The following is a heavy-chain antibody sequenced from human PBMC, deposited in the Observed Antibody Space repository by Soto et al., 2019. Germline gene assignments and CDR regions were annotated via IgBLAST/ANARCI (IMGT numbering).Heavy chain of an antibody. CDR3: ARGGIAAAGPSGGHFAY. V-gene: IGHV3-33*01. CDR2: IWYDGSNK. Sequence: GGSLRLSCAASGCTFSSYGRHWVRQAPGKGLEWVAVIWYDGSNKYYADSVKGRFTISRDNSKNTLYLQMNSLRAEDTAVYYCARGGIAAAGPSGGHFAYWGQGTLVTVSP. D-gene: IGHD6-13*01. CDR1: GCTFSSYG. J-gene: IGHJ4*02.